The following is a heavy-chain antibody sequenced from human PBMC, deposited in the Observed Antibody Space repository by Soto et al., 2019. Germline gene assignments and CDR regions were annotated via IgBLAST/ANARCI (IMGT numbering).Heavy chain of an antibody. D-gene: IGHD5-12*01. CDR1: GFTFDDYA. CDR3: AKDIDEWLRLGGYFQH. J-gene: IGHJ1*01. CDR2: ISWNSGSI. Sequence: EVQLVESGGGLVQPGRSLRLSCAASGFTFDDYAMHWVRQAPGKGLEWVSGISWNSGSIGYADSVKGRFTISRDNAKNSLYLQMNSPRAEDTALYYCAKDIDEWLRLGGYFQHWGQGTLVTVSS. V-gene: IGHV3-9*01.